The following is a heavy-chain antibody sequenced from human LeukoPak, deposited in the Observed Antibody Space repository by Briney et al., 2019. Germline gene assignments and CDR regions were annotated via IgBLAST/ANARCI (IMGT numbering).Heavy chain of an antibody. D-gene: IGHD2-2*01. V-gene: IGHV4-59*01. CDR3: ARDSSDAFDI. J-gene: IGHJ3*02. CDR2: GST. Sequence: GSTNYNPSLKSRVTISVDTSKNQFSLKLSSVTAADTAVYYCARDSSDAFDIWGQGTMVTVSS.